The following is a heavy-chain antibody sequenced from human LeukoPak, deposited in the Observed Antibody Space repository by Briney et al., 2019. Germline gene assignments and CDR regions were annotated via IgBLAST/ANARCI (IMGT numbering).Heavy chain of an antibody. CDR2: INPSSGST. CDR1: GYTFTIYF. D-gene: IGHD3-22*01. Sequence: ASVKVSCKASGYTFTIYFIHWVRQAPGEGLEWMGVINPSSGSTTYTEKFQGRVTITADKSTSTAYMELSSLRSEDTAVYYCARDLSTGYYDSSGYYPYWGQGTLVTVSS. V-gene: IGHV1-46*01. CDR3: ARDLSTGYYDSSGYYPY. J-gene: IGHJ4*02.